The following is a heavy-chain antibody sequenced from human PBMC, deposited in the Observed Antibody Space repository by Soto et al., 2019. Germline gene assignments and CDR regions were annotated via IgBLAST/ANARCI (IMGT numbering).Heavy chain of an antibody. CDR2: ISGSGGST. CDR1: GFTFSSYA. V-gene: IGHV3-23*01. CDR3: AKELGTYGDYDFPYYYGMHV. D-gene: IGHD4-17*01. J-gene: IGHJ6*02. Sequence: GGSLRLSCAASGFTFSSYAMSWVRQAPEKGLEWVSAISGSGGSTYYADSVKGRFTISRDNSKNTLYLQMNSLRAEDTAVYYCAKELGTYGDYDFPYYYGMHVWGQGTTVTVSS.